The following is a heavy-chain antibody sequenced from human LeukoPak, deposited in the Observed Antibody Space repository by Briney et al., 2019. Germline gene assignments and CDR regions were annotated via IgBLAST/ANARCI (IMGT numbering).Heavy chain of an antibody. CDR2: INPNSGGT. V-gene: IGHV1-2*02. CDR1: GYTFTGYY. Sequence: ASVKVSCKASGYTFTGYYMHWVRQAPGQGLEWMGWINPNSGGTNYAQKFQGRVTTTRDTSISTAYMELSRLRSDDTAVYYCATLVVTAMYYFDYWGQGTLVTVSS. D-gene: IGHD2-21*02. J-gene: IGHJ4*02. CDR3: ATLVVTAMYYFDY.